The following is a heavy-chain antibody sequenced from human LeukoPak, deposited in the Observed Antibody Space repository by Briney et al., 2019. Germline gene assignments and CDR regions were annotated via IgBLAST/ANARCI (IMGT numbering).Heavy chain of an antibody. J-gene: IGHJ3*01. V-gene: IGHV7-4-1*02. CDR1: GYSFNSQG. Sequence: WASVKVSCTASGYSFNSQGMNWVRQAPGQGLEWMGRINTDSGNPTYAQGFTGRFVFSLDSAVSTAYLQISNLMPEDTGKYYCVKEILRFDLWGQGTMVTVSS. CDR2: INTDSGNP. CDR3: VKEILRFDL.